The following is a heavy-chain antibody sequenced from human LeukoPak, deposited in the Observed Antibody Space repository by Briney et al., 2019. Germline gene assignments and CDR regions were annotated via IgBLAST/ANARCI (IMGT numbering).Heavy chain of an antibody. Sequence: GSLRLSCAASGFTFNTYAMHWVRQAPGKGLEWVAVILYDGGSTYYADSVKGRFTISRDNSKNTVYLQMNNLRAEDTAVYYCARAPVSDYWGQGTLVTVSS. CDR2: ILYDGGST. CDR3: ARAPVSDY. V-gene: IGHV3-30*04. J-gene: IGHJ4*02. CDR1: GFTFNTYA.